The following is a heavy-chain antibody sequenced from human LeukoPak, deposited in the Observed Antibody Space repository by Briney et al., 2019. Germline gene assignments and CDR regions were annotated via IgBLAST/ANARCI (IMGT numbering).Heavy chain of an antibody. V-gene: IGHV1-2*02. CDR2: INPNSGGT. D-gene: IGHD1-26*01. CDR3: ARVPVGATYDY. J-gene: IGHJ4*02. CDR1: GYTFTGYY. Sequence: ASVTVSCKASGYTFTGYYIHWVRQAPGQGLEWMGWINPNSGGTNYAQKFQGRVTMTRDTSISTAYMELSRLRSDDTAVYYCARVPVGATYDYWGQGTLVTVSS.